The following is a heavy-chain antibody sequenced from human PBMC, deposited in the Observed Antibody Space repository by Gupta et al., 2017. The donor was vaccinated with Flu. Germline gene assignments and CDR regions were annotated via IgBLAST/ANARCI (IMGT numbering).Heavy chain of an antibody. CDR1: GGTFRSFG. CDR2: IIRIFDTP. J-gene: IGHJ1*01. D-gene: IGHD4-17*01. V-gene: IGHV1-69*06. Sequence: HVQLVQSGAEARKPGSSVKISCKDSGGTFRSFGISWVRQVPGQGLEWMGGIIRIFDTPRYAQNFQDRVTITADTSTSTAYLELSSLRSEDTAAYYCAGTDFGDYEYFHNWGQGTRVTVSS. CDR3: AGTDFGDYEYFHN.